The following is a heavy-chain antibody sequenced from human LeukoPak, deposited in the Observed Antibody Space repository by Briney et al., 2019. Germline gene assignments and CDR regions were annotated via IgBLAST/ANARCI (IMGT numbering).Heavy chain of an antibody. V-gene: IGHV3-48*03. CDR2: ISSSGSTI. Sequence: GGSLRLSCAASGFTFSSYEMNWVRQAPGKGLEWVSYISSSGSTIYYADSVKGRFTISRDNAKNSLYLQMNSLRAEDTAVYYCARGQYHYYDSSWDYWGQGTLVTVSS. J-gene: IGHJ4*02. D-gene: IGHD3-22*01. CDR1: GFTFSSYE. CDR3: ARGQYHYYDSSWDY.